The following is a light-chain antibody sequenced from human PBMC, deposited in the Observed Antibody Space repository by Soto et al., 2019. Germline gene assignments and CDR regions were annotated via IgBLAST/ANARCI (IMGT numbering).Light chain of an antibody. CDR3: AAWDDSLDGLYV. V-gene: IGLV1-44*01. Sequence: QSVLTQPPSASGTPGQRVTISCSGGSSNIGGNTVNWYRQVPGTAPKLLIYSNNQRPSGVPDRLSGSKSGTSASLAISGLQSEDEAHYYCAAWDDSLDGLYVFGTGTKVTVL. CDR1: SSNIGGNT. CDR2: SNN. J-gene: IGLJ1*01.